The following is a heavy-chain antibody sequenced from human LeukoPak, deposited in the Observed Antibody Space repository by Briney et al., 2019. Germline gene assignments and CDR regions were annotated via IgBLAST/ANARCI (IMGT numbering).Heavy chain of an antibody. CDR1: GGSFSGYY. V-gene: IGHV4-34*01. Sequence: PSETLSLTCAVYGGSFSGYYWSWIRQPPGKGLEWIGEINHSGSTNYNPSLKSRVTISVDTSKNQFSLKLSSVTAADTAVYYCARGASIAAPFHFDYWGQGTLVTVSS. D-gene: IGHD6-6*01. CDR3: ARGASIAAPFHFDY. CDR2: INHSGST. J-gene: IGHJ4*02.